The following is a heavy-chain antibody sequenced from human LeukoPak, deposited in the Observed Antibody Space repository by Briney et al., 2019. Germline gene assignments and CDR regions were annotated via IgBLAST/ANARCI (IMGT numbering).Heavy chain of an antibody. CDR3: ARDSSGYKSTYMDV. CDR2: ISAYNGNT. CDR1: GYTFTSYG. D-gene: IGHD3-22*01. Sequence: ASVKVSCKASGYTFTSYGISWVRQAPGQGLEWMGWISAYNGNTNYAQKLQGRVTMTTDTSTSTAYMELRSLRSDDTAVYYGARDSSGYKSTYMDVWGQGTTVTVSS. J-gene: IGHJ6*02. V-gene: IGHV1-18*01.